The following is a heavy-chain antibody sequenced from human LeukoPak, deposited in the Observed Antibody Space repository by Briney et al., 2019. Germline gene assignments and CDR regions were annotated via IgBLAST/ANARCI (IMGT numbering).Heavy chain of an antibody. J-gene: IGHJ4*02. D-gene: IGHD6-13*01. CDR3: ARSFVSSWYLELSGGFFDY. CDR2: IYHSGST. Sequence: KPSETLSLTCAVYGGSFSGYYWGWLWQPPGKGLEWVGSIYHSGSTYYNPSLKSRVTISVDTSKNQFSLKLSSVTAADTAVYYCARSFVSSWYLELSGGFFDYWGQGTLVTVSS. CDR1: GGSFSGYY. V-gene: IGHV4-38-2*01.